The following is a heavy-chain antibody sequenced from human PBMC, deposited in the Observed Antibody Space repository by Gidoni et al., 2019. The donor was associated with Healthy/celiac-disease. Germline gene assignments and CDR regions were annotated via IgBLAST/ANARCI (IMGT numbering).Heavy chain of an antibody. D-gene: IGHD3-22*01. CDR2: IYYSGST. CDR1: GGSISSSSYY. CDR3: ARHGDYYDSSGYLTVNNWFDP. V-gene: IGHV4-39*01. Sequence: QLQLQESGPGLVKPSETLSLTCTVSGGSISSSSYYWGWIRQPPGKGLEWIGSIYYSGSTYYNPSLKSRVTISVDTSKNQFSLKLSSVTAADTAVYYCARHGDYYDSSGYLTVNNWFDPWGQGTLVTVSS. J-gene: IGHJ5*02.